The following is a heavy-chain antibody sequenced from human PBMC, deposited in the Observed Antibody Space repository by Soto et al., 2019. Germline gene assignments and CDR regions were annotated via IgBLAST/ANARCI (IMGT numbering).Heavy chain of an antibody. CDR2: IDYDGSNK. J-gene: IGHJ2*01. Sequence: QVYLVESGGGVVQPGRSLRLSCAASAFTFSSYGMHWVRQTPVKGLEWVAGIDYDGSNKYYDDSVKGRFTISRDDYEGALYLQMNSLRAEDTAAYYCARTGCTNGVCLDIWLRGTLVTVSS. V-gene: IGHV3-33*08. D-gene: IGHD2-8*01. CDR1: AFTFSSYG. CDR3: ARTGCTNGVCLDI.